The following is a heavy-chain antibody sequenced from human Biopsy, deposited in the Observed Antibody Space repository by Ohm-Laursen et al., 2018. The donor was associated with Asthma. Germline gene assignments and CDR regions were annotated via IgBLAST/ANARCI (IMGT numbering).Heavy chain of an antibody. CDR2: HDHEEGGT. D-gene: IGHD4-17*01. CDR3: ASDFPKDYVRYDFQF. Sequence: SSVKVSCKISGYSLTDLSMHWVRQAPGQGLEWMGGHDHEEGGTVNARRFQGRVTMTEDTSTDTAYMELSSLSSDDTAVYYCASDFPKDYVRYDFQFWGQGTLVTASS. CDR1: GYSLTDLS. J-gene: IGHJ4*02. V-gene: IGHV1-24*01.